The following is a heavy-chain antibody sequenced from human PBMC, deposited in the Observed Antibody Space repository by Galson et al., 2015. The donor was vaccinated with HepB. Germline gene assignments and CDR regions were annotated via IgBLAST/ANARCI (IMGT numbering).Heavy chain of an antibody. CDR1: GFTFSSYG. CDR2: ISYDGSNK. D-gene: IGHD2-2*01. J-gene: IGHJ6*02. V-gene: IGHV3-30*18. Sequence: SLRLSCAASGFTFSSYGMHWVRQAPGKGLEWVAVISYDGSNKYYADSVKGRFTISRDNSKNTLYLQMNSLRAEDTAVYYCAKGSDCSSTSCYYYYYGMDVWGQGTTVTVSS. CDR3: AKGSDCSSTSCYYYYYGMDV.